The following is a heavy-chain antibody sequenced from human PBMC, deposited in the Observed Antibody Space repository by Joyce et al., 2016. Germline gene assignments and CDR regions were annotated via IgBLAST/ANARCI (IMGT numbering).Heavy chain of an antibody. CDR2: KDHGGDS. CDR1: GGSMSSSSSNY. CDR3: ARLPAGRWFGELIDF. J-gene: IGHJ4*02. D-gene: IGHD3-10*01. Sequence: QLRLQESGPGLVRPSETLSLTCNVSGGSMSSSSSNYWGWIRQPPGKGLEWIGNKDHGGDSFYNPTLKSRVTISVDTSKNQFSLKLTSVTAADTAVYYCARLPAGRWFGELIDFWGQGTLVTVSS. V-gene: IGHV4-39*01.